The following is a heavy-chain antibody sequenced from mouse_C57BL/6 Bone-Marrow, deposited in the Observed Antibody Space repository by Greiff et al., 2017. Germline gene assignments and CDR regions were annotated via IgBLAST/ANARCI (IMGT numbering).Heavy chain of an antibody. CDR3: ARRSGYEGFAY. Sequence: LQQPGAELVRPGSSVKLSCKASGYTFTSYWMHWVKQRPIQGLEWIGNIDPSDSETRYNQKFKDKATLTVDKSSSTAYMQLSSLTSEDSAVYYCARRSGYEGFAYWGQGTLVTVSA. CDR1: GYTFTSYW. V-gene: IGHV1-52*01. J-gene: IGHJ3*01. CDR2: IDPSDSET. D-gene: IGHD2-2*01.